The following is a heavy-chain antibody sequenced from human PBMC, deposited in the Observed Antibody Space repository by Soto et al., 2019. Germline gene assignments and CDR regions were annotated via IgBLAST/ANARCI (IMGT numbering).Heavy chain of an antibody. J-gene: IGHJ4*02. CDR1: GGTFSSYA. CDR2: IIPIFGTA. V-gene: IGHV1-69*01. Sequence: QVQLVQSGAEVKKPGSSVKVSCKASGGTFSSYAISWVRQAPGQGLEWMGGIIPIFGTANYAQKFQGRVTITADESTSTAYMELSSLRYEDTAVYYCPRKHYSGYDKTVIYYFDYWGRGTLVTVSS. D-gene: IGHD5-12*01. CDR3: PRKHYSGYDKTVIYYFDY.